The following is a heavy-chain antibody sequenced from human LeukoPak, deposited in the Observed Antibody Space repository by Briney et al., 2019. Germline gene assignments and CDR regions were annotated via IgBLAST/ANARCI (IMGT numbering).Heavy chain of an antibody. J-gene: IGHJ6*03. V-gene: IGHV4-61*02. Sequence: SQTLSLTCTVSGGSISSGSYYWSWIRQPAGKGLEWIGRIYTSGSTNYNPSLKSRVTTSVDTSKNQFSLKLSSVTAADTAVYYCARASRYYYDSSGSYYYYYMDVWGKGTTVTVSS. D-gene: IGHD3-22*01. CDR1: GGSISSGSYY. CDR2: IYTSGST. CDR3: ARASRYYYDSSGSYYYYYMDV.